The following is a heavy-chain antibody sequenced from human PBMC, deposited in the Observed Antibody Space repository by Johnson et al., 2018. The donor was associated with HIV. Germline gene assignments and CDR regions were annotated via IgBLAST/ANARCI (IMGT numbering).Heavy chain of an antibody. CDR1: GFTFSSYG. J-gene: IGHJ3*02. CDR3: AKDRGLSAFDI. V-gene: IGHV3-30*18. CDR2: ISYDGSNK. D-gene: IGHD3-10*01. Sequence: VQLVESGGGVVPPGRSLRLSCAASGFTFSSYGMHWVRQAPGKGLEWVAVISYDGSNKYYADSVKGRFTISRDNSKNTLYLQMNSLRAEDTAVYYCAKDRGLSAFDIWGQGTMVTVSS.